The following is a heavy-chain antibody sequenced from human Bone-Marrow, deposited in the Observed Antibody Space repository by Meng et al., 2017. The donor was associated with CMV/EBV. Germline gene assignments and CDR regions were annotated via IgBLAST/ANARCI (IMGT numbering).Heavy chain of an antibody. CDR3: SRDLLPAALYTNYYYYYGMDV. J-gene: IGHJ6*02. Sequence: GESLKISCAASGFTFSSYAMHWVRQAPGKGLEWVAVISYDGSNKYYADSVKGRFTISRDNSKNTLYLQMNSRRAEDTAVYYCSRDLLPAALYTNYYYYYGMDVWGQGTTVTVSS. V-gene: IGHV3-30-3*01. D-gene: IGHD2-2*01. CDR2: ISYDGSNK. CDR1: GFTFSSYA.